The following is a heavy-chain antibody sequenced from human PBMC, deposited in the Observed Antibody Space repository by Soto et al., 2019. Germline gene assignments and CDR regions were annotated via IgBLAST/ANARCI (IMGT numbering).Heavy chain of an antibody. D-gene: IGHD2-2*01. V-gene: IGHV2-5*01. CDR2: IYWNDDK. CDR1: GFSLSADGVG. CDR3: AHAYGGTSWPSETLDV. Sequence: QITLKESGPTLVKPTQTLTLTCTFSGFSLSADGVGVGWIRQPPGKALEWLALIYWNDDKRYRPSLKSRLTNTKETSKNQVVLTMTNMDPVDTATYYCAHAYGGTSWPSETLDVWGQGTVVTVSS. J-gene: IGHJ3*01.